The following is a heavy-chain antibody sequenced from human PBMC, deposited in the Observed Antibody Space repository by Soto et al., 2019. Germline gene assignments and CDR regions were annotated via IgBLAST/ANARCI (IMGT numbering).Heavy chain of an antibody. V-gene: IGHV2-5*01. Sequence: QITLKESGPTLVKPTQTLTLTCTFSGFSLSTSGVGVGWIRQPPGKALEWLALIYWNDDKRYSPSLKSRLTIPKDTSKNQVVLTMTNMDPVDTATYYCALALSTTDYDSSGYYLYDFDHWGQGTLVTVSS. CDR3: ALALSTTDYDSSGYYLYDFDH. D-gene: IGHD3-22*01. CDR1: GFSLSTSGVG. CDR2: IYWNDDK. J-gene: IGHJ4*02.